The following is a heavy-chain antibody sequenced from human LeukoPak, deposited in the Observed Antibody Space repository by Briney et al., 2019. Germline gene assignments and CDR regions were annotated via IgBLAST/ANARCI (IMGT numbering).Heavy chain of an antibody. D-gene: IGHD5-18*01. CDR3: ARVDTAMDDYYYYGMDV. CDR1: GFTFSDHY. CDR2: TRNKANSYTT. Sequence: GGSLRLSCAASGFTFSDHYMDWVRQAPGKGLEWVGRTRNKANSYTTEYAASVKGRFTISRDDSKNSLYLQMNSLKTEDTVVYYCARVDTAMDDYYYYGMDVWGQGTTVTVSS. V-gene: IGHV3-72*01. J-gene: IGHJ6*02.